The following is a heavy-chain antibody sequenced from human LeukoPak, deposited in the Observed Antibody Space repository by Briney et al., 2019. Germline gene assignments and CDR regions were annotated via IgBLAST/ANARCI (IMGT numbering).Heavy chain of an antibody. V-gene: IGHV4-4*07. CDR3: ARGGKATVVTM. J-gene: IGHJ4*02. D-gene: IGHD4-23*01. Sequence: SETLSLTCTVSGGSINSYYGSWIRQPAGKGLAWIGRIYSSGSTNYSPSLKSRVSMSVDTSKNQFSLKLTSVTAADTAVYYCARGGKATVVTMWGQGILVTVSS. CDR1: GGSINSYY. CDR2: IYSSGST.